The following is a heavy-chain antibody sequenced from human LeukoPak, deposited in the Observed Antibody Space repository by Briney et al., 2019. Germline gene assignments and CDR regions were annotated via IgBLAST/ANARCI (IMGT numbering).Heavy chain of an antibody. J-gene: IGHJ4*02. CDR2: ISTYNDNT. CDR1: GYTFSTYD. D-gene: IGHD6-6*01. V-gene: IGHV1-18*01. CDR3: ARIQSLIIAARPGNTDLDY. Sequence: AAVKNASCTSGYTFSTYDIIRVRQPPGQGLEWMGWISTYNDNTHYAQKLQGRVTMTTDTSTITVYMELKSRRSDDTAVYYCARIQSLIIAARPGNTDLDYWGQGTLVTVSS.